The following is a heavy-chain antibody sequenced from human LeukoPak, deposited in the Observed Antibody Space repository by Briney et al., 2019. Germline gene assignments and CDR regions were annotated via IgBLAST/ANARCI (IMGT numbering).Heavy chain of an antibody. CDR1: GFTFSSYA. J-gene: IGHJ4*02. CDR3: ARVARSALRYFDWLYYFDY. D-gene: IGHD3-9*01. CDR2: ISGSGGST. Sequence: GGSLRLSCAASGFTFSSYAMSWVRQAPGKGLEWVSAISGSGGSTYYADSVKGRFTISRDNSKNTLYLQMNSLKTEDTAVYYCARVARSALRYFDWLYYFDYWGQGTLVTVSS. V-gene: IGHV3-23*01.